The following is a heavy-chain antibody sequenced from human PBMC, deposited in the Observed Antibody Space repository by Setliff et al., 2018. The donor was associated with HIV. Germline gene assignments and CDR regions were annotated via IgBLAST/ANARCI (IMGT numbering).Heavy chain of an antibody. CDR2: IFPSGST. CDR1: GASIRGGVYY. J-gene: IGHJ3*02. CDR3: ARDPFMATIRYAFDI. D-gene: IGHD5-12*01. V-gene: IGHV4-61*09. Sequence: SETLSLTCAVSGASIRGGVYYWSWIRQPAGKGPEWIGHIFPSGSTNYSPSLKSRITISMDTSKNQFSLKLSSVTAADTAVYYCARDPFMATIRYAFDIWGQGTMVTVSS.